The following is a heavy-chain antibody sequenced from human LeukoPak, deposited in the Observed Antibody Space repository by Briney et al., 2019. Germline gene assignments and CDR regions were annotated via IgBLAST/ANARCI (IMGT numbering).Heavy chain of an antibody. V-gene: IGHV4-34*01. Sequence: PSETLSLTCDVYGGSFSGYYWSWIRQPPEKGLEWIGEINHSGSTYYNPSLKSRVTISVDTSKNQFSLKLSSVTAADTAVYYCASSEDMRFGEPQSFDYWGQGTLVTVSS. CDR2: INHSGST. D-gene: IGHD3-10*01. CDR3: ASSEDMRFGEPQSFDY. CDR1: GGSFSGYY. J-gene: IGHJ4*02.